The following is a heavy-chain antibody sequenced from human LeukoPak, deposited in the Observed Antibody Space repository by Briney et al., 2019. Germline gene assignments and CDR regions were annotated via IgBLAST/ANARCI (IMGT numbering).Heavy chain of an antibody. J-gene: IGHJ5*02. V-gene: IGHV4-39*01. CDR2: IYYSGST. Sequence: SETLSLTCTVSGGSISRSSYYWGWIRQPPGKGLEWIGSIYYSGSTYYNPSLKSRVTISVDTSKNQFSLKLSSVTAADTAVYYCGRHRRYCSGGSCLSFDPWGQGTLVTVSS. CDR3: GRHRRYCSGGSCLSFDP. CDR1: GGSISRSSYY. D-gene: IGHD2-15*01.